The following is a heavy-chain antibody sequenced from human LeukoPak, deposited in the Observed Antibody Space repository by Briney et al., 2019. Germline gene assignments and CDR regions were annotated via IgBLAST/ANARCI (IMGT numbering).Heavy chain of an antibody. CDR3: ARAGGGDIVVVVAATPEGPFDP. CDR1: GGSISSYY. Sequence: SETLSLTCTVSGGSISSYYWSWIRQPPGKGLEWIGYIYYSGSTNYNPSLKSRVTISVDTSKNQFSLKLSSVTAADTAVYYCARAGGGDIVVVVAATPEGPFDPWGQGTLVTVSS. CDR2: IYYSGST. J-gene: IGHJ5*02. D-gene: IGHD2-15*01. V-gene: IGHV4-59*01.